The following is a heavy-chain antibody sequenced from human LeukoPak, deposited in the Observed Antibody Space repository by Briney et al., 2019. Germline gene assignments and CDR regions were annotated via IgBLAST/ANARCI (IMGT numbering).Heavy chain of an antibody. CDR3: AKRGVVIRVILVGFHKEAYYFES. D-gene: IGHD3/OR15-3a*01. CDR1: GITLSNYG. J-gene: IGHJ4*02. CDR2: ISDSGHHT. Sequence: GGSLRLSCAVSGITLSNYGMSWVRQAPGKGLEWVAGISDSGHHTIYADSVKGRFTISRDNPKNTLYLQINSLRAEDTAVYFCAKRGVVIRVILVGFHKEAYYFESWGQGALVTVSS. V-gene: IGHV3-23*01.